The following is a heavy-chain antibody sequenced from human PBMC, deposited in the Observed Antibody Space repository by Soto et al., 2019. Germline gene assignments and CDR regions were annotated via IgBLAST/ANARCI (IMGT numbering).Heavy chain of an antibody. V-gene: IGHV3-23*01. D-gene: IGHD3-10*01. CDR1: GLAFSDFA. J-gene: IGHJ6*02. CDR2: LDGAGGST. Sequence: WVTLRLSGLASGLAFSDFAMSCGSPVPRRRPWWVASLDGAGGSTYYAESVRGRFSISRDNSQNTLFLQMKRLTVDDTAIYYCAAPRDEYGSGVSWFTYGMDIWGQGTTVTVSS. CDR3: AAPRDEYGSGVSWFTYGMDI.